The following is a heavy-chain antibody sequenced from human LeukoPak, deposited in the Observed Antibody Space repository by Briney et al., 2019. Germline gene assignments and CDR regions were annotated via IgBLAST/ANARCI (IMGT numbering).Heavy chain of an antibody. CDR3: ARAGGWRTAALDLDY. J-gene: IGHJ4*02. Sequence: SETLSLTCTVCGGSISNFYWRWGRQPPGKGVEGIGYISYRRRPTYNPSLNTRVTISADTSKNQFSLKLNSVTAADTAVYYCARAGGWRTAALDLDYWGQGTLVTVSS. V-gene: IGHV4-59*01. CDR1: GGSISNFY. CDR2: ISYRRRP. D-gene: IGHD6-13*01.